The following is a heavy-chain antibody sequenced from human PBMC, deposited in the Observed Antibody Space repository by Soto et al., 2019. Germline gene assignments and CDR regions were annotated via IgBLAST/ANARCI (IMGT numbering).Heavy chain of an antibody. V-gene: IGHV3-13*01. CDR1: GFTFSFYD. J-gene: IGHJ6*02. CDR3: ARAHHGSGSHYYYHYGMDV. CDR2: IGTAGDT. D-gene: IGHD3-10*01. Sequence: EVQLVESGGGLVQPGGSLRLSCAASGFTFSFYDMHWVRQATGKGLEWVSAIGTAGDTYYPGSVKGRFTIFRENAKNSLYLQMNSLRAGDTAVYYCARAHHGSGSHYYYHYGMDVWGQGTTVTVSS.